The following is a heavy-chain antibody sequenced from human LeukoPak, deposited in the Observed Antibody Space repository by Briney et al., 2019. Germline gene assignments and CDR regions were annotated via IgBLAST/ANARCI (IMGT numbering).Heavy chain of an antibody. J-gene: IGHJ4*02. CDR2: ISWDGGIT. Sequence: GGSLRLSCAASGFTFHHYSMHWVRQPPGKGLEWVSLISWDGGITYYADSVRGRFTISRNNSKNSLSLEMNSLRTEDTALYYCAKDSNTGGYSFGSWGQGTLVTVTS. CDR1: GFTFHHYS. V-gene: IGHV3-43*01. CDR3: AKDSNTGGYSFGS. D-gene: IGHD5-12*01.